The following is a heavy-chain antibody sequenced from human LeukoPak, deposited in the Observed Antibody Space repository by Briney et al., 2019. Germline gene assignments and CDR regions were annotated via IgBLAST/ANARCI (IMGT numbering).Heavy chain of an antibody. CDR3: TRHGSGKGQFDY. CDR2: IRSKAYGGTT. V-gene: IGHV3-49*04. CDR1: GFSFSTNW. J-gene: IGHJ4*02. D-gene: IGHD3-10*01. Sequence: GGSLTLSCTGSGFSFSTNWMSWVRQAPGKGLEWVGFIRSKAYGGTTEYAASVKGRFTISRDDSKSIAYLQMNSLKTEDTAVYCCTRHGSGKGQFDYWGQGTLVTVSS.